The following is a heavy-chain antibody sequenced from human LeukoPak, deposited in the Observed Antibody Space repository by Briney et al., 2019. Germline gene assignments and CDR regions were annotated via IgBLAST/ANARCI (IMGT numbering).Heavy chain of an antibody. CDR2: ISTSGNT. J-gene: IGHJ6*02. CDR3: ARTEVKYYYYGMDV. Sequence: PSETLSLTCAVSGGSISNYFWIWIRQPAGKGLEWIGCISTSGNTNYNPSLKSRVTMSVDTSKNQISLHLRSVTAADTAMYYCARTEVKYYYYGMDVWGQGTTVTVSS. CDR1: GGSISNYF. V-gene: IGHV4-59*10.